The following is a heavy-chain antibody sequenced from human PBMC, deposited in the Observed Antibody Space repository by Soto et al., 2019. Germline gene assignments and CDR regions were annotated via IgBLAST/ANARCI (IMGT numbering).Heavy chain of an antibody. V-gene: IGHV4-38-2*02. J-gene: IGHJ4*02. CDR2: RSHSGRT. D-gene: IGHD2-21*01. CDR1: GISITSNNY. CDR3: ATAPNIMWFFC. Sequence: VSGISITSNNYWAWVRQSPGKGLEWIGSRSHSGRTYYNPSLSSRVTISVDTFKNQFSLRLASVTAADTAGYYCATAPNIMWFFCWGQGTRGTVAS.